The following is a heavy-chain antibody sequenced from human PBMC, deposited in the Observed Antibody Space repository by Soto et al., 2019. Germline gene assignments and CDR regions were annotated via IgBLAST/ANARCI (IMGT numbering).Heavy chain of an antibody. J-gene: IGHJ6*02. CDR2: ISGSGYI. D-gene: IGHD2-15*01. CDR1: GFNFNSYT. V-gene: IGHV3-21*01. Sequence: SLRLSCAASGFNFNSYTINWVRQAPGKRLEWLSSISGSGYIFSTDSVRGRFTISRDNAKNSVYLQINSLRAEDTAVYFCARDCSGGSCYPGMDVWGQGTTVTVSS. CDR3: ARDCSGGSCYPGMDV.